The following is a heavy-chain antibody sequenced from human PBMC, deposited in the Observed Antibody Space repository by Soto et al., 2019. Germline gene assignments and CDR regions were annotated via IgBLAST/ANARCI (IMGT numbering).Heavy chain of an antibody. Sequence: GSLKISCKGSGYSFTSYWISWVRQMPGKGLEWMGRIDPSDSYTNYSPSFQGHVTISADKSISTAYLQWSSLKASDTAMYYCAVALYGTGTTSDYWGQGTLVTVSS. D-gene: IGHD1-7*01. CDR1: GYSFTSYW. CDR2: IDPSDSYT. J-gene: IGHJ4*02. V-gene: IGHV5-10-1*01. CDR3: AVALYGTGTTSDY.